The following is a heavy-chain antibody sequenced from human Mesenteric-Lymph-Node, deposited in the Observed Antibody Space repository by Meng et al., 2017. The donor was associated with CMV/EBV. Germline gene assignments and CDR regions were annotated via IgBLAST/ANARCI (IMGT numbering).Heavy chain of an antibody. Sequence: SETLSLTCAVYGGSFSGYYWSWIRQPPGKGLEWIGEINHSGSTNYNPSLKSRVTISVDTSKNQFSLKLSSVTAADTAVYYCARDFRIVVPTAMRNWFDPWGQGTLVTVSS. V-gene: IGHV4-34*01. J-gene: IGHJ5*02. CDR1: GGSFSGYY. CDR3: ARDFRIVVPTAMRNWFDP. D-gene: IGHD3-22*01. CDR2: INHSGST.